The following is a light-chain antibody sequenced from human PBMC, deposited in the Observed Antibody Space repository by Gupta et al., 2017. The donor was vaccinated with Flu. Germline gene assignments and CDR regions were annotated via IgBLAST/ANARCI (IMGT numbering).Light chain of an antibody. CDR1: GSNIGNNY. Sequence: QSVLTHPPSVSAAPGQEVIIPCSGSGSNIGNNYVSWYQHLPGTAPKLLFYKNNKRPSGVPDRFSGSKSGTSATLAITGLQTGDEADYNCGAWDNTLNVLVFGGGTKLTVL. CDR2: KNN. CDR3: GAWDNTLNVLV. J-gene: IGLJ2*01. V-gene: IGLV1-51*02.